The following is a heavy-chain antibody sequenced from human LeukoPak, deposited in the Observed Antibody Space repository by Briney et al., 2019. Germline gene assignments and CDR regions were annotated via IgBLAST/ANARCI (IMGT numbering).Heavy chain of an antibody. CDR3: ARVEARGYDYGAFDY. J-gene: IGHJ4*02. CDR2: IKQDGSAK. V-gene: IGHV3-7*01. CDR1: GFTFSRYW. D-gene: IGHD5-12*01. Sequence: QAGGSLRLSCAASGFTFSRYWMSWVRQAPGKELQWVANIKQDGSAKYYVDSVKGRFTISRDNAKNSLYLQMNSLRAEDTAVYYCARVEARGYDYGAFDYWGQGTLVTVSS.